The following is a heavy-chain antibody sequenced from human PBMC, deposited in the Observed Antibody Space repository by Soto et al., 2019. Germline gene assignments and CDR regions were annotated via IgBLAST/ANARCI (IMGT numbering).Heavy chain of an antibody. CDR3: ARGPF. J-gene: IGHJ4*02. V-gene: IGHV3-23*01. CDR1: GFNFGGYA. CDR2: ISASGAGS. Sequence: PGGSLRLSCAASGFNFGGYAMSWVRQAPGKGLEWVSVISASGAGSYYADSVKGRFTISRDNYKNSLYLQMNSLKAEDTAVYYCARGPFWGQGTLVTVSS.